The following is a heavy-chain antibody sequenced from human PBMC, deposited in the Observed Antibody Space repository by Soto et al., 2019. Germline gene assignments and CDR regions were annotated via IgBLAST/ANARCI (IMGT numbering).Heavy chain of an antibody. CDR2: ISYDGSNK. D-gene: IGHD3-3*01. J-gene: IGHJ4*02. Sequence: QVQLVESGGGVVQPGRSLRLSCAASGFTFSSYAMHWVRQAPGKGLEWVAVISYDGSNKYYADSVKGRFSISRDNSKNTXXLQMNSLIAEDTAVYYCARHKRDLRFCEWSYYFDYWGQGTLVTVSS. CDR1: GFTFSSYA. CDR3: ARHKRDLRFCEWSYYFDY. V-gene: IGHV3-30-3*01.